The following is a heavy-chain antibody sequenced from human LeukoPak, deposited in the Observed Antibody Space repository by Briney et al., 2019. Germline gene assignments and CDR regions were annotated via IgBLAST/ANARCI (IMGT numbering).Heavy chain of an antibody. V-gene: IGHV1-46*01. CDR1: GYTFTGYY. Sequence: ASVKVSCKASGYTFTGYYMHWVRQAPGQGLEWMGLINPSGGSTSYAQKFQGRVTMTRDTSTSTVYMELSSLRSEDTAVYYCARETGGYCSSTSCYPRYYFDYWGQGTLVTVSS. CDR3: ARETGGYCSSTSCYPRYYFDY. J-gene: IGHJ4*02. D-gene: IGHD2-2*01. CDR2: INPSGGST.